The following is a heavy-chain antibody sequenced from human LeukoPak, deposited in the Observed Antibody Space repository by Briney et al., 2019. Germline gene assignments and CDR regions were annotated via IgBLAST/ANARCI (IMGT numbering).Heavy chain of an antibody. Sequence: GGSLRLSCAASGFTFSSYSMNWVRQAPGKGLEWVSYISSSGNTIYYTDSVKGRFTISRDNAQNSLYLQMNSLRAEDTAVYYCARYSSSWHYYFDYWGQGTLVTVSS. J-gene: IGHJ4*02. V-gene: IGHV3-48*04. CDR3: ARYSSSWHYYFDY. D-gene: IGHD6-13*01. CDR2: ISSSGNTI. CDR1: GFTFSSYS.